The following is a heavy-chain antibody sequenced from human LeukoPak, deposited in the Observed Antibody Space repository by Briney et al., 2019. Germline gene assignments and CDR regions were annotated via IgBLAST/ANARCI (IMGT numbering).Heavy chain of an antibody. CDR1: GFTFSSYW. CDR3: ARDGPNQWIQLWTGVYYYYGMDV. J-gene: IGHJ6*02. V-gene: IGHV3-7*01. D-gene: IGHD5-18*01. Sequence: GGSLRLSCAASGFTFSSYWMSWVRQAPGKGLDWVANIKQDGSEKYYVDSVKGRFTISRDNAKNSLYLQMNSLRAEDTAVYYCARDGPNQWIQLWTGVYYYYGMDVWGQGTTVTVSS. CDR2: IKQDGSEK.